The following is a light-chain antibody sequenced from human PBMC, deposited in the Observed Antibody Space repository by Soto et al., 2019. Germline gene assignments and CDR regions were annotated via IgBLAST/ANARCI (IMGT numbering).Light chain of an antibody. CDR3: QQLNSYPWT. J-gene: IGKJ1*01. CDR2: AAS. V-gene: IGKV1-9*01. Sequence: DIQLTQSLSFLSASVGDRVTITCRASQGISSYLAWYQQKPGKAPKLLIYAASTLQSGVPSRFSGSGSGTEFTLTISSLQPEDFATYYGQQLNSYPWTFGQGTKVEIK. CDR1: QGISSY.